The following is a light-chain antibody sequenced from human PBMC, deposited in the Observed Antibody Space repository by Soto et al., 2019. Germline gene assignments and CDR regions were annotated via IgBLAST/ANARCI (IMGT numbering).Light chain of an antibody. Sequence: EIVLTQSPGTLSLSPGERATLSCRASQSVSSSYLAWYQQKPGQAPRLLIYGASSRATGIPDRFSGSASGTDFPLTISRLEPEDFAVYYCQQYGSSAWTFGQGTKVEIK. V-gene: IGKV3-20*01. CDR1: QSVSSSY. CDR3: QQYGSSAWT. J-gene: IGKJ1*01. CDR2: GAS.